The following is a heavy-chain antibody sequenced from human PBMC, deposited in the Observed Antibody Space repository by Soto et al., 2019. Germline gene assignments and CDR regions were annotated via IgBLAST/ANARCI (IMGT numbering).Heavy chain of an antibody. J-gene: IGHJ4*02. V-gene: IGHV4-39*01. CDR1: GGSISSTSYY. CDR3: AGQSRYSSGPNYFDY. CDR2: LYYRGGT. D-gene: IGHD2-15*01. Sequence: PSETLSLTCTVSGGSISSTSYYWGWIRQPPGKGLEWIGSLYYRGGTYYSPSLKSRVTISVDTSKNQVSLKLSSVTAADTAVYYCAGQSRYSSGPNYFDYWGQGTLVTVSS.